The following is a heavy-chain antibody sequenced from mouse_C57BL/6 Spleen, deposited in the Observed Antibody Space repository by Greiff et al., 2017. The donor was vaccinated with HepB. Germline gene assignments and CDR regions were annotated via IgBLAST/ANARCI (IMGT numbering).Heavy chain of an antibody. CDR2: ISSGSSTI. D-gene: IGHD1-1*01. V-gene: IGHV5-17*01. J-gene: IGHJ1*03. CDR1: GFTFSDYG. CDR3: ARRYYGSSYGNWYFDV. Sequence: EVMLVESGGGLVKPGGSLKLSCAASGFTFSDYGMHWVRQAPEKGLEWVAYISSGSSTIYYADTVKGRFTISRDNAKNTLFLQMTSLRSEDTAMYYCARRYYGSSYGNWYFDVWGTGTTVTVSS.